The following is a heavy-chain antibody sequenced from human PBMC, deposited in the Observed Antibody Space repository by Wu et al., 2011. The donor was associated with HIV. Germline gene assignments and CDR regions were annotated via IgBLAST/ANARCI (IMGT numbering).Heavy chain of an antibody. J-gene: IGHJ3*02. V-gene: IGHV5-51*01. Sequence: VQLVQSGAEVKKPGESLKISCKSSGYSFTTYWIGWVRQMPGKGLEWMGVIYPGDSDTRYSPSFQGQVTISADKSINTAYLQWSSLKASDTAMYYCASPIQTNNFDAFDIWGQRDNGHRLF. CDR2: IYPGDSDT. CDR3: ASPIQTNNFDAFDI. CDR1: GYSFTTYW. D-gene: IGHD2-8*01.